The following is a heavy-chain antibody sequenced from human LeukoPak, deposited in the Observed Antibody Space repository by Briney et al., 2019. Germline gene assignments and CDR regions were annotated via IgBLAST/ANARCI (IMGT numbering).Heavy chain of an antibody. V-gene: IGHV1-8*03. D-gene: IGHD6-13*01. Sequence: ASVKVSCKASGYTFTSYDINWVRQATGQGLEWMGWMNPNSGNTGYAQKFQGRVTITRNTSISTAYMELSSLRSEDTAVYYCARAAAGTSYYYYMDVWGKGTTVTVSS. J-gene: IGHJ6*03. CDR1: GYTFTSYD. CDR2: MNPNSGNT. CDR3: ARAAAGTSYYYYMDV.